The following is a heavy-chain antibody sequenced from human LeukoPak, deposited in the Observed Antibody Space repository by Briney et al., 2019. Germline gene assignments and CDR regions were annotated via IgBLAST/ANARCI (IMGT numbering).Heavy chain of an antibody. D-gene: IGHD1-26*01. CDR3: ARPAYRGSYYDAFDI. J-gene: IGHJ3*02. CDR2: IYYSGST. Sequence: PSETLSLTCTVSGGSISSSSYYWGWIRQPPGKGLEWIGSIYYSGSTYYNPSLKSRVTISVDTSKNKFSLKLISVTAADTAVYYCARPAYRGSYYDAFDIWGQGTMVTVSS. V-gene: IGHV4-39*01. CDR1: GGSISSSSYY.